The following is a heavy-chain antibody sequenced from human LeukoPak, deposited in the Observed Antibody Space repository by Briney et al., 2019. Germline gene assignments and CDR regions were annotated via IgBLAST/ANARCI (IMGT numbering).Heavy chain of an antibody. V-gene: IGHV4-61*02. CDR2: IYTSGST. CDR1: GGSISSGSYY. J-gene: IGHJ3*02. CDR3: ARAPTSTYYYDSSGSPGDAFDI. D-gene: IGHD3-22*01. Sequence: SETLSLTCTVSGGSISSGSYYWSWIRQPAGKGLEWFGRIYTSGSTNYNPSLKSRVTISVDTSKNQFSLKLSSVTAADTAVYYCARAPTSTYYYDSSGSPGDAFDIWGQGTMVTVSS.